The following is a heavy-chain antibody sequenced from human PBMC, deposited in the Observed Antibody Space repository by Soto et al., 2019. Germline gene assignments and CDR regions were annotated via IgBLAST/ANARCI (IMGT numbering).Heavy chain of an antibody. J-gene: IGHJ6*02. CDR2: IYYSGST. D-gene: IGHD3-10*01. Sequence: QVQLQESGPGLVKPSETLSLTCTVSGGSVSSGSYYWSWIRQPPGKGLEWIGYIYYSGSTNYSPYLKNRATISVDTPKNRFSLKLSSVTAAHTAVYYCARGAMVRGVIGDYYCMDVWGQGTTVIVSS. CDR1: GGSVSSGSYY. V-gene: IGHV4-61*01. CDR3: ARGAMVRGVIGDYYCMDV.